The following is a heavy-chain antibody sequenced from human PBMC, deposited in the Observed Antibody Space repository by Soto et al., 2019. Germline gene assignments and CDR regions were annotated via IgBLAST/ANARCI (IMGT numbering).Heavy chain of an antibody. Sequence: SETLSLTCTVSVGSISSYYWSWIRQPPGKGLEWIGYIYYSGSTNYNPSLKSRVTISVDTSKNQFSLKLSSVTAADTAVYYCAGKRWFGELFTFDYWGQGTLVTVSS. D-gene: IGHD3-10*01. CDR3: AGKRWFGELFTFDY. V-gene: IGHV4-59*01. J-gene: IGHJ4*02. CDR2: IYYSGST. CDR1: VGSISSYY.